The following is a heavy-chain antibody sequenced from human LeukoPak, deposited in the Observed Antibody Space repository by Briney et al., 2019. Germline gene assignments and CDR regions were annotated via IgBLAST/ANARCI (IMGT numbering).Heavy chain of an antibody. CDR1: GYTVTRYA. J-gene: IGHJ6*04. CDR3: ASENYDILTGYYDRPGGYYYYYGMDV. CDR2: INAGNGNT. Sequence: ASVKVSCKASGYTVTRYAMHWVRQAPGQRREWMGWINAGNGNTKYSQKFQGRVTITRDTSASTAYMELSSLRSEDTAVYYCASENYDILTGYYDRPGGYYYYYGMDVWGKATTVTVSS. D-gene: IGHD3-9*01. V-gene: IGHV1-3*01.